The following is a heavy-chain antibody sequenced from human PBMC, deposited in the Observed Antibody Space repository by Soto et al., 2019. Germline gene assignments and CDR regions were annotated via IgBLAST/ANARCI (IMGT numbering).Heavy chain of an antibody. D-gene: IGHD6-13*01. CDR3: ARGYSSSWYAY. Sequence: GGSLRLSCAAAGFTFSSYAMHWVRQAPGKGLEWVAVISYDGSNKYYADSVKGRFTISRDNSKNTLYLQMNSLRAEDTAVYYCARGYSSSWYAYWGQGTLVTVSS. CDR1: GFTFSSYA. J-gene: IGHJ4*02. V-gene: IGHV3-30-3*01. CDR2: ISYDGSNK.